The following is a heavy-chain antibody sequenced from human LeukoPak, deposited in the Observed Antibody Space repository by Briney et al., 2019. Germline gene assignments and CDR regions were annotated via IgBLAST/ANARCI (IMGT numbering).Heavy chain of an antibody. J-gene: IGHJ2*01. CDR2: ISGSGGST. D-gene: IGHD3-16*02. V-gene: IGHV3-23*01. CDR1: GLTFRSYA. CDR3: AREEHYRRYFAL. Sequence: GGSLRLSCAASGLTFRSYAMNWVRQAPGKGLEWVSAISGSGGSTYYADSVKGRFTISRDNSKNTLYLQTNTLRAEDTAVYFCAREEHYRRYFALWGRGTLVTVSS.